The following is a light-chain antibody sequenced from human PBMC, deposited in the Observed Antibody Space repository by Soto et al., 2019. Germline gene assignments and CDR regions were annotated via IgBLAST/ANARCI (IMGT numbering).Light chain of an antibody. CDR1: SSDVGSYNL. J-gene: IGLJ2*01. V-gene: IGLV2-23*02. CDR2: EVS. Sequence: QSALTQPASVSGSPGQSITISCTGTSSDVGSYNLVSWYQQHPGKAPKLMIYEVSKRPSGVSNRFSGSKSGNTASLTISGLQDEDEADYSCCSYAGSSTFDVVFGGRTKLTVL. CDR3: CSYAGSSTFDVV.